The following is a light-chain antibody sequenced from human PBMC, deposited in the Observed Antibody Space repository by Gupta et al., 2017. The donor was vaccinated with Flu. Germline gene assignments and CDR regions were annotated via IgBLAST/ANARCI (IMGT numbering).Light chain of an antibody. CDR3: AAWYNSRSAFL. J-gene: IGLJ2*01. CDR1: TSKVGSDY. Sequence: KGTISCSGNTSKVGSDYVSWYHQYAARTPKLLIFDNNRRPSGIPARFSGAKSGTSATLSSTGLQTGDEADYYCAAWYNSRSAFLFGGGTKLTVL. V-gene: IGLV1-51*01. CDR2: DNN.